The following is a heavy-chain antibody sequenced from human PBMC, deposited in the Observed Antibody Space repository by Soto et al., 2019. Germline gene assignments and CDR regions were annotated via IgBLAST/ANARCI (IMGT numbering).Heavy chain of an antibody. D-gene: IGHD6-13*01. V-gene: IGHV3-23*01. CDR1: GFTFSSYA. J-gene: IGHJ5*02. CDR3: ASIKQQLVRGNWFDP. Sequence: EVQLLESGGGLVQPGGSLRLSCAASGFTFSSYAMSWVRQAPGKGLEWVSAISGSGGSTYYADSVKGRFTISRDNSKNPLYLQMNSLRAEDTAVYYCASIKQQLVRGNWFDPWGQGTLVTVSS. CDR2: ISGSGGST.